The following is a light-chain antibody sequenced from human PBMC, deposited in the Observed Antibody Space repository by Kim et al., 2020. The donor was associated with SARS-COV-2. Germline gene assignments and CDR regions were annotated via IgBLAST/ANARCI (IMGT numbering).Light chain of an antibody. Sequence: SPGERATLSCRASQSVSSNLAWYQQKPGQAPRLLIYGASTRATGIPASFSGSGSGTEFTLTISSLQSEDFAVYYCQQYNIWPPITFGQGTRLEIK. CDR3: QQYNIWPPIT. CDR2: GAS. CDR1: QSVSSN. J-gene: IGKJ5*01. V-gene: IGKV3-15*01.